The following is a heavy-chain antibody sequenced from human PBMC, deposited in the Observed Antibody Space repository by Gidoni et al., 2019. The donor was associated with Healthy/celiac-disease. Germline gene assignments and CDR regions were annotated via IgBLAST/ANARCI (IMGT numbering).Heavy chain of an antibody. D-gene: IGHD5-12*01. CDR1: GYPFTSYY. V-gene: IGHV1-46*01. J-gene: IGHJ4*02. CDR2: INPSGGST. Sequence: QVQLVQSGAEVKKPGASVKVSCKASGYPFTSYYMHWVRQAPGQGLEWMGIINPSGGSTSYAQKFQGRVTMTRDTSTSTVYMELSSLRSEDTAVYYCAVQDGYKPRFDYWGQGTLVTVSS. CDR3: AVQDGYKPRFDY.